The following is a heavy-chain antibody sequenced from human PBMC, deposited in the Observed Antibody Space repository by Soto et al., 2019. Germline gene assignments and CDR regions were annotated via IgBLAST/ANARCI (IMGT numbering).Heavy chain of an antibody. D-gene: IGHD5-18*01. CDR1: GGTFSSYA. V-gene: IGHV1-69*12. Sequence: QVQLVQSGAEVKKPGSSVKVSCKASGGTFSSYAISWVRQAPGQGLEWMGGIIPIFGSANYAQKFQGRVTITADESTSTAYLELSRLRSEDTAVYYCARAYVESYSYGYSFYYYYGMDGWGQGTTVTVSS. J-gene: IGHJ6*02. CDR2: IIPIFGSA. CDR3: ARAYVESYSYGYSFYYYYGMDG.